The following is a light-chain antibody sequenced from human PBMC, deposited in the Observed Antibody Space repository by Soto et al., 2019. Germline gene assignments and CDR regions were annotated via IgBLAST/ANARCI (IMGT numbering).Light chain of an antibody. V-gene: IGKV3-11*01. J-gene: IGKJ1*01. Sequence: EIVLTQSPATLSLYPGERATLSWRASQSVWTYLAWYQQKRGQAPRLLMYDASNRASGVPARFSGSGSGTDFTLTITRLEPEDSAIYYCQQYNNWPPWTFGQGTKV. CDR3: QQYNNWPPWT. CDR2: DAS. CDR1: QSVWTY.